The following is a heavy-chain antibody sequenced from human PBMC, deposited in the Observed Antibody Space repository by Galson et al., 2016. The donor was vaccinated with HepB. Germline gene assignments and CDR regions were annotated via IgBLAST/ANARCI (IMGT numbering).Heavy chain of an antibody. Sequence: QSGAEVKKPGESLKISCKCSGFDFRTHWIASVRQMPGKGLEWMGIIFPDDSVSIYSPSFEGQVTMSVDKSISTAYLHWNTLKTSDTAVYYCARPQPTVVSPADTLDVWGQGTLVTVSS. J-gene: IGHJ3*01. CDR2: IFPDDSVS. V-gene: IGHV5-51*03. D-gene: IGHD4-23*01. CDR3: ARPQPTVVSPADTLDV. CDR1: GFDFRTHW.